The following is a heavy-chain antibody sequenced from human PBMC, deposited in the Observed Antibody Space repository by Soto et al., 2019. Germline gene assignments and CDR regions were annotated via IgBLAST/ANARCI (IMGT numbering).Heavy chain of an antibody. V-gene: IGHV1-3*01. D-gene: IGHD2-15*01. CDR2: INAGNGNT. Sequence: QVPLVQSGAEVKKPGASVKVSCKASGYTFTSDAMHWVRQAPGQRLEWMGWINAGNGNTKYSQKFQGRVTITRDTSASTAYMELSSLRSEDTAVYYCARPKGYCSGGSCYSYAFDIWGQGTMVTVSS. CDR1: GYTFTSDA. CDR3: ARPKGYCSGGSCYSYAFDI. J-gene: IGHJ3*02.